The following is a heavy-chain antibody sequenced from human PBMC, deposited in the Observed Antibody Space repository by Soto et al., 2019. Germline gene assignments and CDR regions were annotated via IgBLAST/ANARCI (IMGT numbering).Heavy chain of an antibody. CDR3: ARSGGYVQGPKKYYYYGMDV. Sequence: PSETLSLTCTVSGCSISSYYWSWIRQPPGKGLEWIGYIYYSGSTNYNPSLKSRVTISVDTSKNQFSLKLSSVTAADTAVYYCARSGGYVQGPKKYYYYGMDVWGQGTTVTVSS. D-gene: IGHD5-12*01. CDR1: GCSISSYY. V-gene: IGHV4-59*01. CDR2: IYYSGST. J-gene: IGHJ6*02.